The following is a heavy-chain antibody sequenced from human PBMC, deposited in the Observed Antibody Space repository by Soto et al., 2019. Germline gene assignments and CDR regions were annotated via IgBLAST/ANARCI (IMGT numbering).Heavy chain of an antibody. J-gene: IGHJ4*02. V-gene: IGHV3-66*04. CDR2: LYDGGVQ. CDR1: GFIVAGNH. Sequence: GGSLRLSCVASGFIVAGNHLSWVRQTPGKGLEWVAYLYDGGVQYYADYVKGRVTISTDSSTNTLFLQMNSLRADDTGRYYCARLLGRTTGDYFDSWGRGTLVTVSS. CDR3: ARLLGRTTGDYFDS. D-gene: IGHD2-8*02.